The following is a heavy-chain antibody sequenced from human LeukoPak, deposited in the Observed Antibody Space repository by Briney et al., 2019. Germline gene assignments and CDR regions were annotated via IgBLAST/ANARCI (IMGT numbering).Heavy chain of an antibody. CDR1: GYSFTSYG. CDR2: ISTYDGDT. CDR3: AKSGASSGYSPIDY. Sequence: SVQVSCKASGYSFTSYGISWVRQAPGQGLEWMGWISTYDGDTNFAQNVQGRVTMSTDSSTRTAYMELTSLRSDDTAVYYCAKSGASSGYSPIDYWGPGTLATVSS. J-gene: IGHJ4*02. V-gene: IGHV1-18*01. D-gene: IGHD3-22*01.